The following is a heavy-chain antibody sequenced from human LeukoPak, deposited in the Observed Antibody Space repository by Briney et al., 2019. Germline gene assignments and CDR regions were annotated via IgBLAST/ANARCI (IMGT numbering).Heavy chain of an antibody. CDR3: ARALSYDSSGYYY. CDR2: IYYSGST. CDR1: GGSISSYY. Sequence: SETLSLTCTVSGGSISSYYWSWIRQPPGKGLEWIGYIYYSGSTNYNPSLKSRVTISVDTSMNQFSLKLSSVTAADTAVYYCARALSYDSSGYYYWGQGTLVTVSS. V-gene: IGHV4-59*01. J-gene: IGHJ4*02. D-gene: IGHD3-22*01.